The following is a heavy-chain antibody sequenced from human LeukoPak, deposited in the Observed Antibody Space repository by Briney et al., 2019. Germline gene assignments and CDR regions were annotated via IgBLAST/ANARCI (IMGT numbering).Heavy chain of an antibody. CDR3: AKDMARYCSSTSCYKYAFDI. CDR2: ISYDGSNK. J-gene: IGHJ3*02. Sequence: PGRSLRLSCAASGFTFSSYGMHWVRQAPGKGLEWVAVISYDGSNKYYADSVKGRFTISRDNSKNTLYLQMNSLRAEDTAVYYCAKDMARYCSSTSCYKYAFDIWGQGTMVTVSS. D-gene: IGHD2-2*02. V-gene: IGHV3-30*18. CDR1: GFTFSSYG.